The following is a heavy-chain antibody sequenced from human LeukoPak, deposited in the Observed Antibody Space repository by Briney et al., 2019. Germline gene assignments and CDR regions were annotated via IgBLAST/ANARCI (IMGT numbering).Heavy chain of an antibody. CDR1: GFTFSSYW. V-gene: IGHV3-74*01. CDR3: ARDQGSTSRGIDY. CDR2: IYSDGNTT. J-gene: IGHJ4*02. D-gene: IGHD2-2*01. Sequence: PGGSPRLSCAASGFTFSSYWMHWVRQAPGKGLVWVSRIYSDGNTTNYADSVKGRFTISRDNAKNTLYLQMSSLRAEDTAVYYCARDQGSTSRGIDYWGQGTLVTVS.